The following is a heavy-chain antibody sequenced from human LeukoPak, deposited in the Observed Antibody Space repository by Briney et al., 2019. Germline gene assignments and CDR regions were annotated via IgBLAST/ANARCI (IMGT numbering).Heavy chain of an antibody. D-gene: IGHD3-22*01. CDR3: ARASDSSGYYY. CDR2: ISSSGSTI. J-gene: IGHJ4*02. CDR1: GFTFSDYY. Sequence: GGSLRLSCAASGFTFSDYYMSWIRQAPGKGLEWVSYISSSGSTIYYADSVKGRFTISRDNAKNSLDLQMNSLRAEDTAVYFWARASDSSGYYYRGQGTLVTVS. V-gene: IGHV3-11*01.